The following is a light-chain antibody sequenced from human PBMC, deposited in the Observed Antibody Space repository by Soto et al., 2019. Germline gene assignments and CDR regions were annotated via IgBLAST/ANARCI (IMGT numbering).Light chain of an antibody. Sequence: DIQMTQSPSTLSASVGDRVTITFRASQSIGSWLAWYQQKPGKAPNLLIYQASSLESGVPSRFSGSGSGTEFTLTISSLQPDDFATYYCQQYKSYSRTFGQGTKVEIK. CDR2: QAS. J-gene: IGKJ1*01. CDR3: QQYKSYSRT. CDR1: QSIGSW. V-gene: IGKV1-5*03.